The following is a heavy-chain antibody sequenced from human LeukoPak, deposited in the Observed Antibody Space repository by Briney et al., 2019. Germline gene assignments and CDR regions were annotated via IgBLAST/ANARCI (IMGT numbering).Heavy chain of an antibody. V-gene: IGHV7-4-1*02. CDR2: INTTTGNP. CDR3: ARGHDTTGYFAY. CDR1: GYTFTAFP. J-gene: IGHJ4*02. Sequence: ASVKVSCKPSGYTFTAFPINWVRQAPGQGLEWMGWINTTTGNPTYAQGLTGQFVFSFDTSVSTAYLQITSLKTEDIGVYYCARGHDTTGYFAYWGQGSLVTVSS. D-gene: IGHD3-9*01.